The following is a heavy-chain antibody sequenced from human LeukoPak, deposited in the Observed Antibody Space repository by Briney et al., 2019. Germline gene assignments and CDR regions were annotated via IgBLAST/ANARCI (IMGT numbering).Heavy chain of an antibody. V-gene: IGHV1-69*13. J-gene: IGHJ6*02. CDR3: ATQGNCSGGSCYSLTHTAYYYGMDV. CDR2: IISNFGTA. D-gene: IGHD2-15*01. CDR1: GGTFSSYA. Sequence: ASVTVSCKASGGTFSSYAMSWVRQAPGQGLEWMGGIISNFGTANYAQKFQGRVTITADESTSTAYMELSSLRSEDTAVYYCATQGNCSGGSCYSLTHTAYYYGMDVWGQGTTVTVSS.